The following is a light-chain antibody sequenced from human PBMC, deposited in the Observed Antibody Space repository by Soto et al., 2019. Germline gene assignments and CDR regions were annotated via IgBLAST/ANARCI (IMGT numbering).Light chain of an antibody. CDR1: QSVSRD. CDR2: GAS. J-gene: IGKJ3*01. V-gene: IGKV3-15*01. CDR3: QQYYNWPPFT. Sequence: EIVMTQSPVTLSMSPGERATLSCRASQSVSRDLAWYQQRPGQAPRLLIFGASSRATGIPDRFSGSESGTEFSLTISGLQAEDFAVYYCQQYYNWPPFTFGAGTKVDIK.